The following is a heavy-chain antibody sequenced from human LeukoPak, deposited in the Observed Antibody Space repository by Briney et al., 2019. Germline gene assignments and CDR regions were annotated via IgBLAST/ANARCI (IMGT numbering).Heavy chain of an antibody. CDR1: GFTFSRYA. V-gene: IGHV3-30*04. CDR3: ARGRAAGTFLSLDAFDI. J-gene: IGHJ3*02. D-gene: IGHD3-10*01. CDR2: ISFDGSDK. Sequence: GGSLGLSCAASGFTFSRYAIHWVRQAPGKGLEWVTVISFDGSDKYYADSVKGRFTISRDNSQNTVYLQMSSLRAEDTAVYLCARGRAAGTFLSLDAFDIWGQGTMVTVSS.